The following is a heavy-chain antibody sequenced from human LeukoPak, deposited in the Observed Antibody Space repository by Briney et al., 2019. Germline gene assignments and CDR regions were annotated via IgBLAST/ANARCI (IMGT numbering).Heavy chain of an antibody. D-gene: IGHD3-10*01. Sequence: PGGSLRLSCAASGFTFSSYGMHWVRQAPGKGLEWVAFIRYDGSNKYYADSVKGRFTISRDNSKNTPYLQMNSLRAEDTAVYYCAKTSAGVLDAFDIWGQGTMVTVSS. CDR3: AKTSAGVLDAFDI. V-gene: IGHV3-30*02. CDR1: GFTFSSYG. CDR2: IRYDGSNK. J-gene: IGHJ3*02.